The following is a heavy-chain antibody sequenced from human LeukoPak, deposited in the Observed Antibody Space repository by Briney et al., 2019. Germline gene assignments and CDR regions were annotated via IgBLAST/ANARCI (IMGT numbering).Heavy chain of an antibody. CDR1: GGTFSSYA. CDR3: ARESMITFGGDTFDP. D-gene: IGHD3-16*01. J-gene: IGHJ5*02. V-gene: IGHV1-69*05. Sequence: GASVKVSCKASGGTFSSYAISWVRQAPGQGLEWMGGIIPIFGTANYAQKLQGRVTMTTDTSTSTAYMELRSLRSDDTAVYYCARESMITFGGDTFDPWGQGTLVTVSS. CDR2: IIPIFGTA.